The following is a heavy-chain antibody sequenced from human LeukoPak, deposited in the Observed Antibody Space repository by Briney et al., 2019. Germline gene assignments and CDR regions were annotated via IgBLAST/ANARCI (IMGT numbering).Heavy chain of an antibody. D-gene: IGHD5-24*01. J-gene: IGHJ4*02. Sequence: GGSLRLSCAAFGFTLSSYAMHWVRQAPGKGLEWVAVISYDGSNKYYADSVKGRFTISRDNSKNTLYLQVNSLRAEDTAVYYCARDNGYKRYFDYWGQGTLVTVSS. CDR3: ARDNGYKRYFDY. CDR1: GFTLSSYA. V-gene: IGHV3-30*04. CDR2: ISYDGSNK.